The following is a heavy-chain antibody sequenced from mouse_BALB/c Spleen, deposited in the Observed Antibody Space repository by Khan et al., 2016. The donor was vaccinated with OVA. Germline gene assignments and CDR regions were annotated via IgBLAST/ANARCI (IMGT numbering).Heavy chain of an antibody. CDR3: TRPSTTEYDYGMDY. J-gene: IGHJ4*01. CDR2: ISHGGSSA. D-gene: IGHD1-1*01. Sequence: EVELVESGGGLVQPGGSLKLSCAASGFTFSSYTMSWVRQTPDKRLEWVAFISHGGSSAYYPDTVKGRFTSSRDNAKNTLYLQMSSLKSEDTVMYYCTRPSTTEYDYGMDYWGQGTSVTVSS. V-gene: IGHV5-12-2*01. CDR1: GFTFSSYT.